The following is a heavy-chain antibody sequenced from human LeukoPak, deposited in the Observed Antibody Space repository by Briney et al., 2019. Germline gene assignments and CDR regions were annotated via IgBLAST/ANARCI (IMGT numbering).Heavy chain of an antibody. J-gene: IGHJ5*02. CDR3: TRTINSWFDP. Sequence: ASVKVSCKPSGYTFINHYIHWVRQAPGQGLEWMGVIRPTGGSTSYAQNFQGRLSMTSDTSTSTAYMELSGLRSEDTAIYYCTRTINSWFDPWGQGTPVSVSS. D-gene: IGHD3-9*01. V-gene: IGHV1-46*01. CDR1: GYTFINHY. CDR2: IRPTGGST.